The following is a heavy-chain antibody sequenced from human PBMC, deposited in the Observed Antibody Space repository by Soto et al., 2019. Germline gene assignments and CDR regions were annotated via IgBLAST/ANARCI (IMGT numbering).Heavy chain of an antibody. J-gene: IGHJ4*02. D-gene: IGHD3-22*01. CDR2: IIPIFGTA. CDR3: ARDEGYYDSSGYYYDY. CDR1: GGTFSSYA. Sequence: QVQLVQSGAEVKKPGSSVKVSCKASGGTFSSYAISWVRQAPGQGLEWMGGIIPIFGTANYAQKFQGRVTITADESTSTAYMELSSLRSEDTAVYYCARDEGYYDSSGYYYDYWGQGSLVTVSS. V-gene: IGHV1-69*01.